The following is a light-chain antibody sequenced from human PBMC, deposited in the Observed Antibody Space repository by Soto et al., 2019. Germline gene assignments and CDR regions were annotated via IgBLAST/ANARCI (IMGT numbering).Light chain of an antibody. V-gene: IGKV1-39*01. CDR3: QQFNSYPIT. CDR1: QSIGGF. Sequence: DIQMTQSPSSLSVSVGDRVTITCRASQSIGGFLNWYQQKLGKAPKLLIYAASSLQSGVPSRFSGSGSGTEFTLTISGLQPDDFATYYCQQFNSYPITFGQGTRLENK. J-gene: IGKJ5*01. CDR2: AAS.